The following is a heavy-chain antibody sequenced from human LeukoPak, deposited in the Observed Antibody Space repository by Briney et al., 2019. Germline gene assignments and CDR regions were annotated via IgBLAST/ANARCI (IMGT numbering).Heavy chain of an antibody. CDR2: IIPIFGTA. J-gene: IGHJ4*02. Sequence: SVKVSCEASGGTFSSYAISWVRQAPGQGLEWMGGIIPIFGTANYAQKFQGRVTITTDESTSTAYMELSSLRSEDTAVYYCATGYYDSSGYKYWGQGTLVTVSS. CDR1: GGTFSSYA. V-gene: IGHV1-69*05. CDR3: ATGYYDSSGYKY. D-gene: IGHD3-22*01.